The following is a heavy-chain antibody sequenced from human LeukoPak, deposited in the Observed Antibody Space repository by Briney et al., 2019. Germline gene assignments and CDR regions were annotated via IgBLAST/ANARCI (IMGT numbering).Heavy chain of an antibody. J-gene: IGHJ4*02. CDR1: GYTFIGYY. D-gene: IGHD4-17*01. CDR3: ARATTVTTKFDY. V-gene: IGHV1-2*02. CDR2: LNPNSGVT. Sequence: ASVKVSCKASGYTFIGYYMHWVRQAPGQGLEWMGWLNPNSGVTNYAQKFQDRVTLTRDTSITTAYMELSRLRSDDTALFYCARATTVTTKFDYWGPGTLVNVSS.